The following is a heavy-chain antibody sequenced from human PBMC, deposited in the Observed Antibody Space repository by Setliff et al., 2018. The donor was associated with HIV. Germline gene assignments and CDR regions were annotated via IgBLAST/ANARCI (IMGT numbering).Heavy chain of an antibody. J-gene: IGHJ5*02. CDR2: ISYTGKS. Sequence: SETLSLTCTVSGGDISNSYYYGGWIRQPPGKGLQWIGSISYTGKSYYNPALKRRVTVSVDTSKNQFSLKLSSVTAADTAVYYCARHDMRHYDFWSGSPSHWFDPWGQGTLVTVSS. V-gene: IGHV4-39*01. CDR1: GGDISNSYYY. D-gene: IGHD3-3*01. CDR3: ARHDMRHYDFWSGSPSHWFDP.